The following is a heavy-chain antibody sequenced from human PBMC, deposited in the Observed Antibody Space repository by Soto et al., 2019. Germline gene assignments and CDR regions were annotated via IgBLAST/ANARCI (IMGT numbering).Heavy chain of an antibody. Sequence: EVQLLESGGGLVQPGGSLRLSCAASGFTFSSYAMSWVRQAPGKGLEWVSSISGSGGNAYYADSVKGRFSISRDNSMNTMRLQMNSLRADDTAVYYCAKDGASGSYPPYYYGGRDVWGQGTTVTVSS. D-gene: IGHD1-26*01. CDR3: AKDGASGSYPPYYYGGRDV. V-gene: IGHV3-23*01. CDR1: GFTFSSYA. CDR2: ISGSGGNA. J-gene: IGHJ6*02.